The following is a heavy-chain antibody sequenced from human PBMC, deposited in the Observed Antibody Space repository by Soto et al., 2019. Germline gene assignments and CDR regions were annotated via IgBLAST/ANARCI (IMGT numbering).Heavy chain of an antibody. Sequence: GGSLRLSCGTSQFTFNNETMNWVRQAPGKGLEWVSSVSGSSSYIYYADSLEGRFTISRDNARNSLFLHLTGLRAEDTAVYYCARGHTELDFWGRGTLVTVSS. CDR3: ARGHTELDF. D-gene: IGHD1-1*01. CDR1: QFTFNNET. V-gene: IGHV3-21*01. CDR2: VSGSSSYI. J-gene: IGHJ4*02.